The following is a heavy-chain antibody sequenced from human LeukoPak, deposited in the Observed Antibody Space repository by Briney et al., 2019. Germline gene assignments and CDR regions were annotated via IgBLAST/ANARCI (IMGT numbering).Heavy chain of an antibody. CDR1: GFTFSSYS. CDR3: ARDRLPRDSSGYYYGRDWFDP. J-gene: IGHJ5*02. CDR2: ISSSSSYI. Sequence: PGGSLRLSCAASGFTFSSYSMDWVRQAPGKGLEWVSSISSSSSYIYYADSVKGRFTISRDNAKNSLYLQMNSLRAEDTAVYYCARDRLPRDSSGYYYGRDWFDPWGQGTLATVSS. D-gene: IGHD3-22*01. V-gene: IGHV3-21*01.